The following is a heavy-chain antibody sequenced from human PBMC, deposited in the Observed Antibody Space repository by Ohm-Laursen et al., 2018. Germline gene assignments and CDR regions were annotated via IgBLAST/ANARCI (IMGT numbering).Heavy chain of an antibody. V-gene: IGHV3-15*01. Sequence: SLRLSCAASGFTFSDAWMTWVRQAPGKGLEWVGRIKSKTGGGTTDYAAPVKGRFTISRDDSKNTLYLQMNSLKTEDTAMYYCTTSKGWWGQGTLVTVSS. CDR2: IKSKTGGGTT. CDR3: TTSKGW. J-gene: IGHJ4*02. CDR1: GFTFSDAW.